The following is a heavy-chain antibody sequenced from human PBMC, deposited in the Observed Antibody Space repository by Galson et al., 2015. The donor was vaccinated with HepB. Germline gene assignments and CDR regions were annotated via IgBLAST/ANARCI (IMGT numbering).Heavy chain of an antibody. CDR2: INPNSGGT. CDR3: ARLTLDYGDYGDAFDI. CDR1: GYTFTGYY. J-gene: IGHJ3*02. D-gene: IGHD4-17*01. Sequence: SVKVSCKASGYTFTGYYMHWVRQAPGQGLEWMGRINPNSGGTNYAQKFQGRVTMTRDTSISTAYMELSSLRSDDTAMYYCARLTLDYGDYGDAFDIWGQGTMVTVSS. V-gene: IGHV1-2*06.